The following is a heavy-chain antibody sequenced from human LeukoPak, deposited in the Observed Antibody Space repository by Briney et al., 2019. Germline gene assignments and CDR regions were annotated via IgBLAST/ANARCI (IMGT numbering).Heavy chain of an antibody. V-gene: IGHV4-59*01. CDR2: IYYSGST. CDR1: GGSIDSYY. CDR3: ARESFGSGRNNWFDP. J-gene: IGHJ5*02. D-gene: IGHD3-10*01. Sequence: SETLSLTCTVSGGSIDSYYWSWIRQPPGKGLEWIGFIYYSGSTKYNPSLKSRATISMDRSTNQFSLKLTSVTAADTAVYYCARESFGSGRNNWFDPWGQGTLVTVSS.